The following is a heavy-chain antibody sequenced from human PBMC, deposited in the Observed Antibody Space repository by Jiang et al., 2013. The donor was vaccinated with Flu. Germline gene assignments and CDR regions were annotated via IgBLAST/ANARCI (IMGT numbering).Heavy chain of an antibody. CDR1: GYTLTELS. D-gene: IGHD3-3*01. Sequence: GAEVKKPGASVKVSCKVSGYTLTELSMHWVRQAPGKGLEWMGGFDPEDGETIYTHKFQGRVTMTEDTSTDTAYMELSSLRSEDTAVYYCATGELRFLEWLYYFDYWGQGTLVTVSS. V-gene: IGHV1-24*01. CDR3: ATGELRFLEWLYYFDY. CDR2: FDPEDGET. J-gene: IGHJ4*02.